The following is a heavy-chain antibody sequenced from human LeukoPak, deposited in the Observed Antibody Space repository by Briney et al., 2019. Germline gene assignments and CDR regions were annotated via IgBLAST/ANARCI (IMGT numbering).Heavy chain of an antibody. J-gene: IGHJ5*02. CDR1: GGSISSYY. D-gene: IGHD1-1*01. CDR3: AREGTAGTNLNWFDP. V-gene: IGHV4-59*01. Sequence: SETLSLTCTVSGGSISSYYWSWIRQPPGKGLEWIGYISYSGSTNFNPSLKSRVTISVDTSKNQFSLKLSSVTAADTAVYYCAREGTAGTNLNWFDPWGQGTLSPSPQ. CDR2: ISYSGST.